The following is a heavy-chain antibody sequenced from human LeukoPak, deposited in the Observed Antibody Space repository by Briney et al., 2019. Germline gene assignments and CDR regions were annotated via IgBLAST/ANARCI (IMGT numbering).Heavy chain of an antibody. CDR2: ISSDSVYI. V-gene: IGHV3-21*01. Sequence: GGSLRLSCAAPGFTFSSYSMNWVRQAPGKGLEWVSSISSDSVYIYYADSVKGRFTISRDNAESSLYLQMNSLRAEDTAVYYCASGTTVVSPGRYFFDYWGQGTLVTVSS. CDR1: GFTFSSYS. D-gene: IGHD4-23*01. J-gene: IGHJ4*02. CDR3: ASGTTVVSPGRYFFDY.